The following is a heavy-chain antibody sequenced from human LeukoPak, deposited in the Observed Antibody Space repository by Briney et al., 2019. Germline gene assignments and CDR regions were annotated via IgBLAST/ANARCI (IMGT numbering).Heavy chain of an antibody. CDR3: ARDPPAVASNTYG. J-gene: IGHJ4*02. Sequence: GGSLRPSCAASGYTVRNNYMNWVRQAPGKGLEWVSLIYSDGTTDYADSVRGRFTISRDTFENTLYLQMNSLRVEDTAIYYCARDPPAVASNTYGWGQGTLVTVSS. V-gene: IGHV3-66*01. CDR1: GYTVRNNY. D-gene: IGHD6-13*01. CDR2: IYSDGTT.